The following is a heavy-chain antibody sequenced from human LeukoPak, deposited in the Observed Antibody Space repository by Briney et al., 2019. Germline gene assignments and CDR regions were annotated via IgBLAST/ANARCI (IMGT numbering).Heavy chain of an antibody. CDR1: GGSISSSNW. Sequence: SETLSLTCDVSGGSISSSNWWNWVRQPPGKGLEWIGEIYHTGNTNYNPSLKSRVTISVGTSKNQFSLKLSSVTAADTAVYYCRAYYYGSGSYGLLSYFDYWGQGTLVTVSS. D-gene: IGHD3-10*01. V-gene: IGHV4-4*02. J-gene: IGHJ4*02. CDR2: IYHTGNT. CDR3: RAYYYGSGSYGLLSYFDY.